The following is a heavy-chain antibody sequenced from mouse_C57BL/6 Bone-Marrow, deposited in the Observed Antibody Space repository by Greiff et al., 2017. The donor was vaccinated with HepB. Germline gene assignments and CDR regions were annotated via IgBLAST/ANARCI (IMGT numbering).Heavy chain of an antibody. CDR3: ARHRVTTEFAY. V-gene: IGHV5-6*01. J-gene: IGHJ3*01. CDR2: ISSGGSYT. CDR1: GFTFSSYG. D-gene: IGHD2-2*01. Sequence: EVHLVESGGDLVKPGGSLKLSCAASGFTFSSYGMSWVRQTPDKRLEWVATISSGGSYTYYPDSVKGRFTISRDNAKNTLYLQMSSLKSEDTAMYYCARHRVTTEFAYWGQGTLVTVSA.